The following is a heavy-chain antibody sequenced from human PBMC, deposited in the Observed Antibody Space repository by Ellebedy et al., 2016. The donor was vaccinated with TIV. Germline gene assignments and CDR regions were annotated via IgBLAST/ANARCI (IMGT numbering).Heavy chain of an antibody. CDR1: GFTFSTYW. V-gene: IGHV3-7*01. CDR2: IKQDGSEK. CDR3: ARGDGMDV. Sequence: GESLKISCAASGFTFSTYWMSWVRQAPGKGLEWVANIKQDGSEKYYVDSVKGRFTISRDNAKNSLYLQMNSLRAEDTALYYCARGDGMDVWGQGTTVTVSS. J-gene: IGHJ6*02.